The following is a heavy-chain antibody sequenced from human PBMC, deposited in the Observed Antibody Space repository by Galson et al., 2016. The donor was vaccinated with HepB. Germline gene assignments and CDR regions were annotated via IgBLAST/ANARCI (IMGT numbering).Heavy chain of an antibody. J-gene: IGHJ4*02. Sequence: SLRLSCAASGFTFSYYSMNWVRQAPGKGLEWFSYISSSGYTIYYANSVKGRFTISRDNAKNSLFLQMNSLRTDDTALYYCVKGPRQSSNWNPPNEYWGQGTLVIVSS. CDR1: GFTFSYYS. CDR3: VKGPRQSSNWNPPNEY. CDR2: ISSSGYTI. V-gene: IGHV3-48*04. D-gene: IGHD1-1*01.